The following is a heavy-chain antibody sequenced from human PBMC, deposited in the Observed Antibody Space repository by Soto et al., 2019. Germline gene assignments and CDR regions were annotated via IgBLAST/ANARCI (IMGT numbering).Heavy chain of an antibody. CDR2: INPSDGST. D-gene: IGHD3-10*01. Sequence: HVQLVHSGDEVKKPGASVKVSCKASGYAFSNYYMHWVRQAPGQGLEWMGIINPSDGSTSYAQKFQGIGTRPEDTTPSTVYMQLSSLRSGDAAVYFCSRGAHHYFGSGSYLQYYWYYMDVWGKGTAVTVSS. V-gene: IGHV1-46*03. CDR1: GYAFSNYY. CDR3: SRGAHHYFGSGSYLQYYWYYMDV. J-gene: IGHJ6*03.